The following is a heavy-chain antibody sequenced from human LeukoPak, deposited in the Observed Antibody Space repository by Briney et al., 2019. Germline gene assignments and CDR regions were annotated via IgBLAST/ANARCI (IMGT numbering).Heavy chain of an antibody. J-gene: IGHJ4*02. D-gene: IGHD3-22*01. CDR1: GFTFSSYS. Sequence: GGSLRLSCAASGFTFSSYSMNWVRQAPGKGLEWVSYISSSGSTIYYADSLKGRFTISRDNAKNSLYLQMNSLRAEDTAVYYCARAHYYDSSGLDFWGQGTLVTVSS. CDR2: ISSSGSTI. CDR3: ARAHYYDSSGLDF. V-gene: IGHV3-48*04.